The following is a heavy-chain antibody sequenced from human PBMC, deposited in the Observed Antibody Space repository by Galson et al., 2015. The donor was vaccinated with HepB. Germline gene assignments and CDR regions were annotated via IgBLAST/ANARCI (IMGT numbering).Heavy chain of an antibody. CDR3: ARGGVAVAGTDAFDI. D-gene: IGHD6-19*01. J-gene: IGHJ3*02. Sequence: SLRLSCAASGFTLSSYSMNWVRQAPGKGLEWVSSISSSSSYIYYADSVKGRFTISRDNAKNSLYLQMNSLRAEDTAVYYCARGGVAVAGTDAFDIWGQGTMVTVSS. V-gene: IGHV3-21*01. CDR1: GFTLSSYS. CDR2: ISSSSSYI.